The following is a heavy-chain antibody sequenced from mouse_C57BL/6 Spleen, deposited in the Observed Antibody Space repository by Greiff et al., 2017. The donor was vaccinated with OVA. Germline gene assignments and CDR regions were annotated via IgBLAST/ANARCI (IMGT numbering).Heavy chain of an antibody. D-gene: IGHD1-1*01. CDR2: IHPNNGGT. J-gene: IGHJ3*01. V-gene: IGHV1-26*01. Sequence: EVQLQQSGPELVKPGASVKISCKASGYTFTDYYMNWVKQSHGKSLEWIGDIHPNNGGTSYNQKFKGKATLTVDKSSSTAYMQLRSLTSEDSAVYYCARWDGSLAYWGQGTLVTVSA. CDR1: GYTFTDYY. CDR3: ARWDGSLAY.